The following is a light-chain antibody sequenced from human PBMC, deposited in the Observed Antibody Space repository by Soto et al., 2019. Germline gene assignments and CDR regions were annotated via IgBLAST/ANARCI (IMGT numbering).Light chain of an antibody. J-gene: IGKJ5*01. V-gene: IGKV1-39*01. CDR2: AAS. CDR3: QQSYITPIT. Sequence: IQMTQSPSSLSASVGDRVTVTCRASQNIATFLHWYQQKPGKAPRVLIYAASSLQSGVPSRFSGSGYGTDFTLTITGLQPDDFAIYYCQQSYITPITFXQGTRMEIK. CDR1: QNIATF.